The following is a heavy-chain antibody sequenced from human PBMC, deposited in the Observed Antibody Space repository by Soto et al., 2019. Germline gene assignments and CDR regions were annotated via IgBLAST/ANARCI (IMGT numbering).Heavy chain of an antibody. CDR2: ISSGGGST. D-gene: IGHD4-17*01. Sequence: EVQLLESGGGLVQPGGSLRLSCAGSGFTFSNYAMTWVRQAPGKGLEWVSVISSGGGSTYYADSVKGWFTISRDNSKNSMYLQMNSLSAEDTAVYYCAKDVKTSVVRAYDYWGQGTLVTVSS. V-gene: IGHV3-23*01. J-gene: IGHJ4*02. CDR3: AKDVKTSVVRAYDY. CDR1: GFTFSNYA.